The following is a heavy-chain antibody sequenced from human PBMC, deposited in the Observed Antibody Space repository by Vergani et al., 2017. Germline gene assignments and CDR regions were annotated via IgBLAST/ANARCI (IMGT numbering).Heavy chain of an antibody. V-gene: IGHV3-33*01. CDR1: GFTFNQYG. CDR3: AGGSRLLDNRFDP. J-gene: IGHJ5*01. CDR2: TWYDGNNK. D-gene: IGHD1-14*01. Sequence: QVQLVESGGGVVQPGRSLRLSCAASGFTFNQYGMHWVRQAPGKGLEWVAVTWYDGNNKQYADSVKGRFTISRDNSKSTMYLQMNSLRDEDTGVYYCAGGSRLLDNRFDPWGQGTLVTVSS.